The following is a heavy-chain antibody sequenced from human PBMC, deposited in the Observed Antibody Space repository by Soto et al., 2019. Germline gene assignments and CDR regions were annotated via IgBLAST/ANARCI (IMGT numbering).Heavy chain of an antibody. CDR1: GFTFSSYA. CDR3: AKDLGDIVVVVAALFDY. D-gene: IGHD2-15*01. Sequence: EVQLLESGGGLVQPGGSLRLSCAASGFTFSSYAMSWVRQAPGKGPEWVSAISGSGGSTYYADSVKGRFTISRDNSKNTLYLQMNSLRAEDTAVYYCAKDLGDIVVVVAALFDYWGQGTLVTVSS. V-gene: IGHV3-23*01. J-gene: IGHJ4*02. CDR2: ISGSGGST.